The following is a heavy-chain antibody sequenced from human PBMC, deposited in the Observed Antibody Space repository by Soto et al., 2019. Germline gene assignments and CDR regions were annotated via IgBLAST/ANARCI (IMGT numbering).Heavy chain of an antibody. V-gene: IGHV3-23*01. CDR1: GFSFDRFA. CDR2: ISYSGGST. J-gene: IGHJ6*03. D-gene: IGHD2-21*01. Sequence: EVQLLESGGGLVQPGGSLRLSCAASGFSFDRFAMTWVRQAPGKGPEWVSSISYSGGSTSYADSVRGRFTTSRDSSKNTLYPPTNTLGDDDTALYCCANGGISLGNLYLALWGKGTTVTVTS. CDR3: ANGGISLGNLYLAL.